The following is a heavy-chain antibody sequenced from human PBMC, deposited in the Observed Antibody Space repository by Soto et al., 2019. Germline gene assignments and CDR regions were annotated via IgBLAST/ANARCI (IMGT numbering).Heavy chain of an antibody. J-gene: IGHJ4*02. Sequence: GASVKVTCKASGYTFTRSGYGWVRPAPGQGLEWMGWISAYNGDTNYAQKFQDRVTLTTDTSTTTAQMELRNLGSDDTAVYFCARSGAYCTSITCLFDSFWGLGTLVTVSS. CDR3: ARSGAYCTSITCLFDSF. CDR1: GYTFTRSG. CDR2: ISAYNGDT. D-gene: IGHD2-8*01. V-gene: IGHV1-18*01.